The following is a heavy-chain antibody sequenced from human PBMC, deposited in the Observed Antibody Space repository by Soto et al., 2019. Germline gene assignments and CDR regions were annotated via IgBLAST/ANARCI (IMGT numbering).Heavy chain of an antibody. J-gene: IGHJ4*02. CDR3: ASRGYYNFDYFAY. CDR2: ISGGGVST. V-gene: IGHV3-23*01. D-gene: IGHD3-3*01. Sequence: GGSLRLSCAASGFTFSNYAMSWVRQAPGKGLEWVSAISGGGVSTYYADSVKGRFTISRDNSKNTLYLQMNSLRAEDTAVYYCASRGYYNFDYFAYWGQGTLVTVSS. CDR1: GFTFSNYA.